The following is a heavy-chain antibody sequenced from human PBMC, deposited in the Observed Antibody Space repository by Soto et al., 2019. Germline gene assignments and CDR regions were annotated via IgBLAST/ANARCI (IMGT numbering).Heavy chain of an antibody. V-gene: IGHV4-4*02. CDR1: GGSISSSNW. Sequence: SETLSLTCAVSGGSISSSNWWSWVRQPPGKGLEWIGEIYHSGSTNYNPSLKSRVTISVDKSKNQFSLKLSSVTAADTAVYYCVRDAMGGSSWPFDYWGQATLVTVS. D-gene: IGHD6-13*01. CDR3: VRDAMGGSSWPFDY. CDR2: IYHSGST. J-gene: IGHJ4*02.